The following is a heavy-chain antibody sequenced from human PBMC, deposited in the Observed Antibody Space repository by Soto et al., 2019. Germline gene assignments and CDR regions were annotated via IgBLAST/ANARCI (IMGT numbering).Heavy chain of an antibody. CDR1: GFAFRSYG. CDR2: ISHDGDKE. J-gene: IGHJ5*02. Sequence: QEQLVESGGGVVQPGSSLRLSCAASGFAFRSYGMHWVRQAPGKGLEWVALISHDGDKEYYADSVKGRFTISRDNSENTLFLRMNSLTADDSAVYFCAKAGFTIFGEGFDPWGQGTRVTVS. V-gene: IGHV3-30*18. D-gene: IGHD3-3*01. CDR3: AKAGFTIFGEGFDP.